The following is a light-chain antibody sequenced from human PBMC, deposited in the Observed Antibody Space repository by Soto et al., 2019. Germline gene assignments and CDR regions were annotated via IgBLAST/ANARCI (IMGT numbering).Light chain of an antibody. CDR1: QNVNNNY. V-gene: IGKV3-20*01. CDR2: GAS. CDR3: QQYGSSPGT. J-gene: IGKJ2*01. Sequence: VLTQSPGTPSLSPGERATLSCRASQNVNNNYLAWYQQKPGQAPRLLIRGASSRATGLPDRFSGSGSGTAFTLTISRLEPEDFAVYYCQQYGSSPGTFGQGTKLEIK.